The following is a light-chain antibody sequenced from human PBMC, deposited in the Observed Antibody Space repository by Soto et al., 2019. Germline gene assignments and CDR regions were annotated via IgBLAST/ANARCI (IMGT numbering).Light chain of an antibody. J-gene: IGLJ3*02. CDR3: SSYTTDTIWV. Sequence: QSVLTQPASVSGSPVQSITLACIGTGSDVGSYNYVSWYQQRPGKAPKLMIYEVNNRPSGVSDRFSGSKSANTASLTISGLQSEDEATYYCSSYTTDTIWVFGGGTKLTVL. CDR2: EVN. CDR1: GSDVGSYNY. V-gene: IGLV2-14*01.